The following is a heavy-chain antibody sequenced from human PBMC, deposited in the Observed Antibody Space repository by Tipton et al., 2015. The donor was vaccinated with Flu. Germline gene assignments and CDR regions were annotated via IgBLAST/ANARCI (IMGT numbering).Heavy chain of an antibody. CDR3: ARRDFSNYVSEPKNWFDS. CDR1: RGSIRRSTTYY. Sequence: GLVKPSGTLSPTCSVSRGSIRRSTTYYRGWIRQPPGKGLEWIGPVNSSGNTYYNPSLESRVTIIVDPSKNQFALKITSMTAADTAVYYCARRDFSNYVSEPKNWFDSWGRRTLVTVSS. CDR2: VNSSGNT. J-gene: IGHJ5*01. V-gene: IGHV4-39*01. D-gene: IGHD4-11*01.